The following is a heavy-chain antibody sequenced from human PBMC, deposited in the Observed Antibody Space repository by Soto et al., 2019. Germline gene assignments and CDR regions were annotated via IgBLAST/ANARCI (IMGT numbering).Heavy chain of an antibody. Sequence: ASVKVSCKTSNYNFTNYAITWVRQAPGQGLEWVGWISTYNGNAKSAQNLQGRVTMTTDTSTGTAYMDLRALSSDDTAIYYCARMISSAADLWCQAALLTLSS. CDR3: ARMISSAADL. CDR1: NYNFTNYA. CDR2: ISTYNGNA. D-gene: IGHD3-16*01. V-gene: IGHV1-18*01. J-gene: IGHJ5*02.